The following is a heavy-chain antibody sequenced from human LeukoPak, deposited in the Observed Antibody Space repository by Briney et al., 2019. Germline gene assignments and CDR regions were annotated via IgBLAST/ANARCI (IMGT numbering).Heavy chain of an antibody. J-gene: IGHJ4*02. D-gene: IGHD1-26*01. CDR2: IYYSGST. CDR1: GGSISSGGYY. Sequence: PSETLSLTCTVSGGSISSGGYYWSWIRQPPGKGLEWIGYIYYSGSTYYNPSLKSRVTISVDTSKNQFSLKLSSVTAADTAVYYCARAGIVGATFDYWGQGTLVTVSS. CDR3: ARAGIVGATFDY. V-gene: IGHV4-31*03.